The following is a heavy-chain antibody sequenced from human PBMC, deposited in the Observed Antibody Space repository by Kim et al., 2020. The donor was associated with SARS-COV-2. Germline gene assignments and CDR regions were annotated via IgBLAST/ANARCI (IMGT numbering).Heavy chain of an antibody. CDR2: VSWNGSRT. J-gene: IGHJ4*02. CDR3: VRNPGHYYDSSGYYLGEDY. V-gene: IGHV3-35*01. Sequence: GGSLRLSCAASGFTFSNSDMNWVRQAPGKGLEWVSGVSWNGSRTHYADSVKGRFIISRDNSRNFLYQQMNSLRPEDMAVYYCVRNPGHYYDSSGYYLGEDYWGQGTLVTVSS. CDR1: GFTFSNSD. D-gene: IGHD3-22*01.